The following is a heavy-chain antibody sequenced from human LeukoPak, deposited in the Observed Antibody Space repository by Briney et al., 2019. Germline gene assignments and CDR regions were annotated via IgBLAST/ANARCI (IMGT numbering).Heavy chain of an antibody. CDR1: GFTFTSSA. J-gene: IGHJ4*02. D-gene: IGHD3-3*01. V-gene: IGHV1-58*02. CDR2: IVVGSGNT. Sequence: SVKVSCKASGFTFTSSAMQWVRQARGQRLEWIGWIVVGSGNTNYAQKFQGRVTITRDMSTCTAYMELSSLRSEDTAVYYCAAETAHYDFWSGYYTGWGQGTLVTVSS. CDR3: AAETAHYDFWSGYYTG.